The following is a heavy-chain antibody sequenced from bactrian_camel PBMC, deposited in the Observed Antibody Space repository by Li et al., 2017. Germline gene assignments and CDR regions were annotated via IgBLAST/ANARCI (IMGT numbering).Heavy chain of an antibody. V-gene: IGHV3S40*01. Sequence: DVQLVESGGGLVQAGGSLRLSCAGFGFTYSSCCISWYRQAPGKGLEWVSAVNDGGFSTYYADSVRGRFTISRDNAKNTLYLQLNSLKTEDTAMYYCAADSAGELRILTMALFGYWGRGTQVTVS. CDR1: GFTYSSCC. CDR2: VNDGGFST. D-gene: IGHD4*01. CDR3: AADSAGELRILTMALFGY. J-gene: IGHJ6*01.